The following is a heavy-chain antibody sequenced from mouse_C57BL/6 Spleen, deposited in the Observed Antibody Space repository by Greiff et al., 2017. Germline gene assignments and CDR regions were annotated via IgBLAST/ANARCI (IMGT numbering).Heavy chain of an antibody. D-gene: IGHD2-3*01. CDR3: ASDGYYGAWFAY. CDR1: GYTFTSYW. CDR2: IDPAGSYT. V-gene: IGHV1-69*01. J-gene: IGHJ3*01. Sequence: QVQLKQPGAELVMPGASVKLSCKASGYTFTSYWMHWVKQRPGQGLEWIGEIDPAGSYTNYNQKFKGKSTFTVDISSSTAYMQLSSLTSEASAVYCCASDGYYGAWFAYWGQGTLVTVSA.